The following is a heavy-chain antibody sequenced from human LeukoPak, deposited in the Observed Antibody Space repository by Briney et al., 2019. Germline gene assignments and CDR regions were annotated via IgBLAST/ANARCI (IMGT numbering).Heavy chain of an antibody. D-gene: IGHD6-13*01. CDR2: IYHSGIT. Sequence: TSETLSLTCTVSGGSISSYYWGWIRQPPGKGLEWIGSIYHSGITYYNPSFKSRVTISVDTSKNQFSLKLSSVTAADTAVYYCARENEQLRWFDPWGQGTLVTVSS. CDR1: GGSISSYY. J-gene: IGHJ5*02. CDR3: ARENEQLRWFDP. V-gene: IGHV4-38-2*02.